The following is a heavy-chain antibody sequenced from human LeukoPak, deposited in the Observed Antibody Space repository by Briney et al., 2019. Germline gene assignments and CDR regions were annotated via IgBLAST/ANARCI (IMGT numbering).Heavy chain of an antibody. D-gene: IGHD4-17*01. CDR2: ISGSGGRT. CDR1: GFTFSNYE. Sequence: GGSLRLSCAASGFTFSNYEMNWVRQAPGKGLEWVSSISGSGGRTHYADSVRGRFTISRDNSKNTLYLQMDSLRAEDTAVYYCATPPTVTRNYWGQGTLVTVSS. V-gene: IGHV3-23*01. J-gene: IGHJ4*02. CDR3: ATPPTVTRNY.